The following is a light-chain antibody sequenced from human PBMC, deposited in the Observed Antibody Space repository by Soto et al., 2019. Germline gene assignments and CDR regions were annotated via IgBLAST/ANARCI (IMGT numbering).Light chain of an antibody. CDR1: QGIGNE. V-gene: IGKV1-17*01. J-gene: IGKJ1*01. Sequence: DIQMTQSPSSLSASVGDRVTITCRASQGIGNELGWYQQKPGKAPKRLIYGISALQSGVPSRFSGSGSGTEFTLTIRSLQPEDFATYYCLQHNTYPRTFGQGTKVDIK. CDR3: LQHNTYPRT. CDR2: GIS.